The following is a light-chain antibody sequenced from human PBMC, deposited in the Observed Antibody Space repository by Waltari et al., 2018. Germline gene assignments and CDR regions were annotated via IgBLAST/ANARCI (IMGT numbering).Light chain of an antibody. CDR2: GAY. CDR3: QQYDNWPPLT. Sequence: EIVMTQSPATLSLSPGERATLSCRASQTVGTNLAWYQQKPGQAPRLLIYGAYNRASGIPARFSGRGSGTDFTLTISSLQSEDFAVYYCQQYDNWPPLTFGGGTKVEIK. V-gene: IGKV3-15*01. J-gene: IGKJ4*01. CDR1: QTVGTN.